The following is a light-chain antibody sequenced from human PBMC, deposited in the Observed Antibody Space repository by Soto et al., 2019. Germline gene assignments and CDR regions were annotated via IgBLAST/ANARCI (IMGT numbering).Light chain of an antibody. CDR2: RDS. CDR1: TTGSKN. CDR3: QVWDSSTVV. Sequence: SYELTQPLSVSVALGQTARITCGGNTTGSKNVHWYQQKPGQAPVLVIYRDSNRPSGIPERFSGSNSGNTATLTISRAQAGDEADYYCQVWDSSTVVFGGGTKLTVL. V-gene: IGLV3-9*01. J-gene: IGLJ2*01.